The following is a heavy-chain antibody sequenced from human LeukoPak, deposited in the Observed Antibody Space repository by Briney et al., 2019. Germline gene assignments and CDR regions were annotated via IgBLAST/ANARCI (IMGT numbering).Heavy chain of an antibody. CDR2: ITPMFGAA. V-gene: IGHV1-69*13. J-gene: IGHJ4*02. Sequence: GASVKVSCKASGGTFSRHTISWVRQAPGQGLEWMGGITPMFGAANYAQNFQGRVTITADESTSTAYMDLSSLRSEDTAVYYCARGRYYYDSSGYRNDYWGQGTLVTVSS. D-gene: IGHD3-22*01. CDR3: ARGRYYYDSSGYRNDY. CDR1: GGTFSRHT.